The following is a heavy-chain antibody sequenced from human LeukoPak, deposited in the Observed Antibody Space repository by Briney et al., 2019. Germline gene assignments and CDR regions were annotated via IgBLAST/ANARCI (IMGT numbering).Heavy chain of an antibody. D-gene: IGHD3-10*01. CDR1: GYTFTDYA. J-gene: IGHJ5*02. CDR2: INAGNGNR. V-gene: IGHV1-3*03. Sequence: GASVKISCKASGYTFTDYAVHWVRQAPGQSLEWMGWINAGNGNRKYSQDFLDRVTITRDTSASTAYIELSSLRSDDMAVYYCAGRDSTYYYGSGTWAFDPWGQGTLVTVSS. CDR3: AGRDSTYYYGSGTWAFDP.